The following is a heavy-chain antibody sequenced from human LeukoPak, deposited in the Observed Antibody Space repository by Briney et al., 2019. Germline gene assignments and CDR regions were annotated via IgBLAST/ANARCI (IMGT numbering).Heavy chain of an antibody. Sequence: GGSLRLSCAASGFAFSSYTMNWVRQAPGRGLEWGSYISTSSTSINYADSVKGRFTISRDNAKNSLYLQMNSLRAEDTAVYYCARAAAAGTIPFWFDPWGQGTPVTVSS. D-gene: IGHD6-13*01. V-gene: IGHV3-48*04. CDR1: GFAFSSYT. CDR3: ARAAAAGTIPFWFDP. J-gene: IGHJ5*02. CDR2: ISTSSTSI.